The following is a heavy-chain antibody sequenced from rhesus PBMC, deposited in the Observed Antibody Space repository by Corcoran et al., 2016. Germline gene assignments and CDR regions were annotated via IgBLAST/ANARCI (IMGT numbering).Heavy chain of an antibody. J-gene: IGHJ4*01. Sequence: QVQLQESGPGLVKPSETLSLTCAVSGGSFSSYWWSWIRQPPGKGLEWIGEINGNSGSTNYNPSLKSRVTISKHASKNQFSLKLSSVTAADTAVYYCARNFGWSLGYWGQGVLVTVSS. CDR3: ARNFGWSLGY. CDR1: GGSFSSYW. CDR2: INGNSGST. V-gene: IGHV4-80*01. D-gene: IGHD6-37*01.